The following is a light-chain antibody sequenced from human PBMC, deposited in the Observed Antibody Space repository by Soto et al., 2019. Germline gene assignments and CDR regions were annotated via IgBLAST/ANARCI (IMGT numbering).Light chain of an antibody. V-gene: IGKV1-39*01. CDR1: QSIYSS. CDR2: AAS. CDR3: QQSYTAPYT. J-gene: IGKJ2*01. Sequence: DSQLTQSPSSLSASVGDRVTITCRASQSIYSSLHWYHQKPGKAPKLLIYAASNLESGVPSRFSGSGSGTDFTLSISSLQPEDFATYYCQQSYTAPYTFGQGTKLEI.